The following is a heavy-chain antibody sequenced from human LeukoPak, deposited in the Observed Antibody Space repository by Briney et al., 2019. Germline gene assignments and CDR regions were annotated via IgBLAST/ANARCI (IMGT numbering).Heavy chain of an antibody. J-gene: IGHJ3*02. CDR1: GFTFSSNY. D-gene: IGHD6-25*01. CDR2: IYSGGST. Sequence: GGSLRLSCAASGFTFSSNYMNWVRQAPGKGLEWVSVIYSGGSTYYADSVKGRFTISRDNSKNTLYLQMNSLRAEDTAVYYCARDRAAGYADAFDIWGQGTMVTVSS. CDR3: ARDRAAGYADAFDI. V-gene: IGHV3-66*01.